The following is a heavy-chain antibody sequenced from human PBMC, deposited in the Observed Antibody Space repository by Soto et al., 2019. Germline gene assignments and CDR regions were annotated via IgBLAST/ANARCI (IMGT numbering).Heavy chain of an antibody. Sequence: GASVKVSCKASGYTFTSYDINWVRQATGQGLEWMGWMNPNSGNTGYAQKFQGRVTVTRNTSISTAYMELSSLRSEDTAVYYCARGRIQLWLPYYYYGMDVWGQGTTVTVSS. CDR3: ARGRIQLWLPYYYYGMDV. CDR1: GYTFTSYD. V-gene: IGHV1-8*01. CDR2: MNPNSGNT. D-gene: IGHD5-18*01. J-gene: IGHJ6*02.